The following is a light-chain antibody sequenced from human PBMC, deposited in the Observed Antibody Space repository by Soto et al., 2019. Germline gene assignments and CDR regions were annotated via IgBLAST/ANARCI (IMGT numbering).Light chain of an antibody. Sequence: ALTQPASVSGSLGQSITISCAGTSTDVHGYKFVSWYQQHPHKAPKLIIFEVNNRPSGISSRFSGSKSGDTASLTISGLQAEDEADYYCCSYTTSGTLGVFGTGTKLTVL. CDR3: CSYTTSGTLGV. V-gene: IGLV2-14*01. CDR1: STDVHGYKF. J-gene: IGLJ1*01. CDR2: EVN.